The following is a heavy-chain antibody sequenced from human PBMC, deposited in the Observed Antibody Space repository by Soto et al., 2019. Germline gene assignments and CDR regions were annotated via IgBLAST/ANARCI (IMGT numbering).Heavy chain of an antibody. D-gene: IGHD2-2*01. V-gene: IGHV4-39*01. CDR1: GGSISSSSYY. Sequence: SETLSLTCTVSGGSISSSSYYWCWIRQPPGKGLEWIGSIYYSGSTYYNPSLKSRVTISVDTSKNQLSLKLSSVTAADTAVYYCARHENCSSTSCYVWGYYYYMDVWGKGTTVTVSS. CDR3: ARHENCSSTSCYVWGYYYYMDV. J-gene: IGHJ6*03. CDR2: IYYSGST.